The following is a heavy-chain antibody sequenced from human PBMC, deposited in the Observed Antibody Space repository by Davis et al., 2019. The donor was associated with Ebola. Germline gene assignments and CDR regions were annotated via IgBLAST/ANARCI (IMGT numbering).Heavy chain of an antibody. CDR1: GGSISSYY. V-gene: IGHV4-59*01. Sequence: MPSETLSLTCTVSGGSISSYYWSWIRQPPGKGLEWIGYISYSGSSNYNPSLKSRVTISLDTSKNQFSLKLRSVTAADTAVYYCARTLRYSGSYSGHWGQGTLVTVSS. CDR3: ARTLRYSGSYSGH. D-gene: IGHD1-26*01. CDR2: ISYSGSS. J-gene: IGHJ4*02.